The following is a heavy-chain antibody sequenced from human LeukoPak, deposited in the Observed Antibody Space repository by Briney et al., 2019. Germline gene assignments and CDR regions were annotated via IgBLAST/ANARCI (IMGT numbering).Heavy chain of an antibody. D-gene: IGHD5-18*01. CDR1: GFTFSSYG. Sequence: PGGSLRLSGAASGFTFSSYGMHWVRQAPGKGLEWVAFIRYDGSNKYYADSVKGRFTISRDNSKNTLYLQMNSLRAEDTAVYYCAKDQGTAMVYYYYGMDVWGQGTTVTVSS. CDR3: AKDQGTAMVYYYYGMDV. V-gene: IGHV3-30*02. CDR2: IRYDGSNK. J-gene: IGHJ6*02.